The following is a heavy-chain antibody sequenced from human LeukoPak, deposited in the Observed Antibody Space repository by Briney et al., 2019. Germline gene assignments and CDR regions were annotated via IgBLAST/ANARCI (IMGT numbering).Heavy chain of an antibody. D-gene: IGHD3-10*01. V-gene: IGHV4-61*02. Sequence: SETLSLTCTVSGGSISSGSYYWSWIRQPVGKGLEWIGRIYTSGSTNYNPSLKSRVTISVDTSKNQFSLKLSSVTAADTAVYYCARHPVKEGSVWFGELLGYFNYWGQGTLVTVSS. CDR3: ARHPVKEGSVWFGELLGYFNY. CDR1: GGSISSGSYY. J-gene: IGHJ4*02. CDR2: IYTSGST.